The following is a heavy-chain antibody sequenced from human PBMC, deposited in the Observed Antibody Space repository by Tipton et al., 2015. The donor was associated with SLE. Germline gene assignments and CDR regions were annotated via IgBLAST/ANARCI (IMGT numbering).Heavy chain of an antibody. CDR2: IIHSGVT. CDR3: VRGPQLEEGWFDP. J-gene: IGHJ5*02. D-gene: IGHD3-3*01. Sequence: GLVKPSQTLSLTCAVYGESFNGYFWTWIRQPPGKGLEWIAEIIHSGVTNYNPSLRSRVTISVDMSKKQVSLKLRSVTAADTAVYYCVRGPQLEEGWFDPWGQGTLVTVSS. CDR1: GESFNGYF. V-gene: IGHV4-34*01.